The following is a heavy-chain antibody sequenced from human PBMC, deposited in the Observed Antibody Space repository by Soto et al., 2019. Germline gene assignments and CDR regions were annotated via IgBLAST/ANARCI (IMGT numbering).Heavy chain of an antibody. J-gene: IGHJ4*02. CDR3: ARENTGNYGWFDF. D-gene: IGHD1-26*01. Sequence: GSLRLSCAASGFIFSNYGMHWVRQAPGKGLEWVAVIYYDGGNKFYADSVKGRFTISRDNSKNTVDLQMNSLSADDTAVYFCARENTGNYGWFDFWGQGTLVTVSS. V-gene: IGHV3-30*12. CDR2: IYYDGGNK. CDR1: GFIFSNYG.